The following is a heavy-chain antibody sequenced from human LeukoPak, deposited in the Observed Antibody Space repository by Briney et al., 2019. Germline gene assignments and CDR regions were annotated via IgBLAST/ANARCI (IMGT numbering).Heavy chain of an antibody. D-gene: IGHD4-23*01. Sequence: GGSLRLSCAASGFTFSNYAMSWVRQAPGKGLEWVSSISGSGGSTYYADSVKGRFTIYRDNSKSTLYLQMNSLRAEGTAVYYCANVVRNDYWGQGTLVTVSS. CDR3: ANVVRNDY. J-gene: IGHJ4*02. CDR1: GFTFSNYA. V-gene: IGHV3-23*01. CDR2: ISGSGGST.